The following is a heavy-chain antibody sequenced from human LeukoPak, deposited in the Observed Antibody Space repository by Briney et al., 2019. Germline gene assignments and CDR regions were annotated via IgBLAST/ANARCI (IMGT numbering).Heavy chain of an antibody. D-gene: IGHD6-13*01. V-gene: IGHV3-30*18. Sequence: PGRSLRLSCAASGFTFSSYGMHWVRQAPGKGLEWVAVISYDGSNKYYADSVKGRFTISRDNSKNTLYLQMNSLRAEDTAVYYCAKDRWAAAGLYYFDYWGQGTLVTVSS. CDR1: GFTFSSYG. CDR3: AKDRWAAAGLYYFDY. CDR2: ISYDGSNK. J-gene: IGHJ4*02.